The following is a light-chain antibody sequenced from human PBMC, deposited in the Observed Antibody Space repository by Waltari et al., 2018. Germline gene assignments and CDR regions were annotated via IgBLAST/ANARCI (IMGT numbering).Light chain of an antibody. Sequence: QSVLTQPPSASGTPGQRVTISCSGSSSSIGSNAVNWYQQIPGSAPKHRIQTNKQRPSGVPDLFSGSKSGASGSLAISGLQAEDEADYYCATWDDRLNGQVIGGGTKLTVL. CDR2: TNK. CDR1: SSSIGSNA. V-gene: IGLV1-44*01. J-gene: IGLJ2*01. CDR3: ATWDDRLNGQV.